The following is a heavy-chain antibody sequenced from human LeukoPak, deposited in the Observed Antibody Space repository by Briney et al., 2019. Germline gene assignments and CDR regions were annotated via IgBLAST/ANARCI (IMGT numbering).Heavy chain of an antibody. CDR1: GFTFSSYG. V-gene: IGHV3-33*08. CDR3: ARENYYDSSENWFDP. CDR2: IWYDGSNK. Sequence: GRSPRLSCAASGFTFSSYGMHWVRQAPGKGLEWVAVIWYDGSNKYYADSVKGRFTISRDNSKNTLYLQMNSLRAEDTAVYYCARENYYDSSENWFDPWGQGTLVTVSS. D-gene: IGHD3-22*01. J-gene: IGHJ5*02.